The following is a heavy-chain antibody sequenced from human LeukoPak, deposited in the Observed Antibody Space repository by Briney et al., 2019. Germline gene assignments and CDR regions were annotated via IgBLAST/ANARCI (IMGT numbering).Heavy chain of an antibody. CDR3: AREAWNYEDWFDP. CDR2: IVVGSGNT. Sequence: GTSVKVSCKASGFTFTSSAVQWVRQARGQRLEWIGWIVVGSGNTNYAQKFQERVTITRDMSTSTAYMELSSLRSEDTAVYYCAREAWNYEDWFDPWGQGTLVTVSS. J-gene: IGHJ5*02. D-gene: IGHD1-7*01. V-gene: IGHV1-58*01. CDR1: GFTFTSSA.